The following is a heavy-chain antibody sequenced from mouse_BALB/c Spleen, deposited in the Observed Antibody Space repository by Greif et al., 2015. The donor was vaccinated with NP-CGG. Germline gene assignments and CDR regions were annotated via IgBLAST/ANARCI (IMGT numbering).Heavy chain of an antibody. D-gene: IGHD2-2*01. Sequence: QVQLQQSGAELVKPGASVKLSCKASGYTFTSYYMYWVKQRPGQGLEWIGEINPSNGGTNFNEKFKSKATLTVDKSSSTAYMQLSSLTSEDSAVYYCTRSGGYDGFDYWGQGTTLTVSS. V-gene: IGHV1S81*02. CDR2: INPSNGGT. CDR1: GYTFTSYY. CDR3: TRSGGYDGFDY. J-gene: IGHJ2*01.